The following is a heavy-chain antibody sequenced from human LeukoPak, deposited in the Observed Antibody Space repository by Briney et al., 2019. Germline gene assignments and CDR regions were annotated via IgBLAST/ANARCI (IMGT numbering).Heavy chain of an antibody. CDR2: IDSSSGTI. J-gene: IGHJ3*02. Sequence: PGGSLRLSCAASGFTFSSYAMGWVRQAPGKGLEWVSYIDSSSGTIYYADSVRGRFTISGDNAKNSLYLQMNSLRAEDTAVYYCARVRSSYYYESSGYYHYDAFDIWGQGTMVTVSS. D-gene: IGHD3-22*01. CDR3: ARVRSSYYYESSGYYHYDAFDI. CDR1: GFTFSSYA. V-gene: IGHV3-48*01.